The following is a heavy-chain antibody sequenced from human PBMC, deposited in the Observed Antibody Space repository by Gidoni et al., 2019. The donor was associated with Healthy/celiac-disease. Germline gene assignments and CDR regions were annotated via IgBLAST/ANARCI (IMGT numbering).Heavy chain of an antibody. CDR2: INAGNGNT. D-gene: IGHD6-13*01. CDR3: ARKQTIAAAGRGWFDP. CDR1: GYTFTSYA. J-gene: IGHJ5*02. V-gene: IGHV1-3*01. Sequence: QVQLVQSGAEVKKPGASVQVSCQPSGYTFTSYAMHWVRQAPGQRLEWMGWINAGNGNTKYSQKFQGRVTITRDTSASTAYMELSSLRSEDTAVYYCARKQTIAAAGRGWFDPWGQGTLVTVSS.